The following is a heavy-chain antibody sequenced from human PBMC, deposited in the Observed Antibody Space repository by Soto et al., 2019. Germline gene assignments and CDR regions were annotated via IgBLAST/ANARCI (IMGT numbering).Heavy chain of an antibody. D-gene: IGHD4-17*01. J-gene: IGHJ4*02. V-gene: IGHV1-3*01. CDR3: ARTTFGGDYGDHANYFDY. CDR1: GYTFSTYA. CDR2: INAGNGNT. Sequence: GASVKVSCKASGYTFSTYAMHWVRQAPGQRLEWMGWINAGNGNTKYSQKFQGRVTITRDTSASTAYMELSSLRSEDTAVYYCARTTFGGDYGDHANYFDYWGQGTLVTVSS.